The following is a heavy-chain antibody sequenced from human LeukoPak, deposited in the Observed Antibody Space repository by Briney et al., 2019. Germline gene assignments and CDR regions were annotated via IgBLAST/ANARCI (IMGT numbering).Heavy chain of an antibody. J-gene: IGHJ4*02. D-gene: IGHD3-16*01. CDR2: IYTEGTT. Sequence: PGGSLRLSCAVSGFTVSSNYFSWVRQAPGKGLEWVSVIYTEGTTYYADSVKGRFTISRDNSKNTVYLQMNSLRVEDTAVYYCASEGDWGQGTLVIVSS. CDR1: GFTVSSNY. CDR3: ASEGD. V-gene: IGHV3-66*02.